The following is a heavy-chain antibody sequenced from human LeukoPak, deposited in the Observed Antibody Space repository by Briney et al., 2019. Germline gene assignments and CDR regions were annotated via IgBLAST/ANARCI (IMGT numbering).Heavy chain of an antibody. CDR2: IYYGGST. CDR1: GGSISSSSYY. CDR3: ARDRGSYETNFDY. J-gene: IGHJ4*02. D-gene: IGHD1-26*01. Sequence: SETLSLTCTVSGGSISSSSYYWGWIRQPPGKGLEWIGSIYYGGSTYYNPSLKSRVTISVDTSKNQFSLKLSSVTAADTAVYYCARDRGSYETNFDYWGQGTLVTVSS. V-gene: IGHV4-39*02.